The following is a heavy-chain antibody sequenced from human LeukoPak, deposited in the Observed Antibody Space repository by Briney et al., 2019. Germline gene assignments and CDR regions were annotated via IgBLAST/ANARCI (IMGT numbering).Heavy chain of an antibody. D-gene: IGHD3-22*01. CDR2: INPKTGGT. CDR3: ARERLYGFEI. V-gene: IGHV1-2*06. J-gene: IGHJ3*02. CDR1: GYTLTGYY. Sequence: GSVKVSFKASGYTLTGYYIHWVRQAPGQGLEWMGRINPKTGGTNYAQKFHGRVTMTRDTSISTVYMELSRLRYDDTAVFYCARERLYGFEIWGQGTMVTVSS.